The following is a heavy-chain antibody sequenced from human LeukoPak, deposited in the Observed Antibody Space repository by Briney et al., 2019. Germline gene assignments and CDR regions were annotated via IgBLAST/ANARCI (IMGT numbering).Heavy chain of an antibody. V-gene: IGHV1-24*01. CDR3: ASFRGVVGATPGGFDY. J-gene: IGHJ4*02. CDR2: FDPEDGET. CDR1: GYIFTSYY. D-gene: IGHD1-26*01. Sequence: ASVKVSCKASGYIFTSYYMHWVRQAPGKGLEWMGGFDPEDGETIYAQKFQGRVTMTEDTSTDTAYMELSSLRSEDTAVYYCASFRGVVGATPGGFDYWGQGTLVTVSS.